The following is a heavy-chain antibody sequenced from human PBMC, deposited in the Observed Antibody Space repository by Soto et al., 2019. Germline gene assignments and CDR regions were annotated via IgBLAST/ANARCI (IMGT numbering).Heavy chain of an antibody. CDR3: ARGRYGDY. J-gene: IGHJ4*02. CDR1: GYTFTTYG. V-gene: IGHV1-18*01. D-gene: IGHD1-1*01. Sequence: QVHLVQSGAEVKKPGASVKVSCKGSGYTFTTYGITWVRQAPGQGLEWMGWISAHNGNTNYAQKPQGRGSVTRDTSTSTAYMELRSLRSVDTAVYYCARGRYGDYWGQGALVTVSS. CDR2: ISAHNGNT.